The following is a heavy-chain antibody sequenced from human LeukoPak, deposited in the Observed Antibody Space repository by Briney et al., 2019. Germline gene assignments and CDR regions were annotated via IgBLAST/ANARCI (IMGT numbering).Heavy chain of an antibody. CDR1: GFTFSNNA. CDR3: AKDPSDQLLFDY. Sequence: GGSLRLSCAASGFTFSNNAMSWVRQAPGKGLEWVSAISGSGGSTYYADSVKGRFTISRDNSKNTLYLQMNSLRAEDTAVYYCAKDPSDQLLFDYWGQGTLVTVSS. V-gene: IGHV3-23*01. D-gene: IGHD2-2*01. J-gene: IGHJ4*02. CDR2: ISGSGGST.